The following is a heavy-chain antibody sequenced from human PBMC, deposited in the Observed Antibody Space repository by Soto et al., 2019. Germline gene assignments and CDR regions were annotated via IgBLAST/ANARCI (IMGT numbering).Heavy chain of an antibody. CDR2: IYYSGST. D-gene: IGHD3-9*01. V-gene: IGHV4-39*01. J-gene: IGHJ5*02. Sequence: QLQLQESGPGLVKPSETLSLTCTVSGGSISSSSYYWGWIRQPPGKGLEWIGSIYYSGSTYYNPSLKSRVTISVDTSKNQFSLKLSSVTAADTAVYYCARHGPGARVLRYFDWDFTWGQGTLVTVSS. CDR3: ARHGPGARVLRYFDWDFT. CDR1: GGSISSSSYY.